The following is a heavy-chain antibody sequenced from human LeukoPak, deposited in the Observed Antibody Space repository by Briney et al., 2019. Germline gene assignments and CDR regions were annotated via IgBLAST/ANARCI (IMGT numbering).Heavy chain of an antibody. CDR2: IYTSGST. J-gene: IGHJ4*02. V-gene: IGHV4-4*07. CDR1: GGSISSYY. Sequence: ASETLSLTCTVSGGSISSYYWSWIRQPAGKGLEWIGRIYTSGSTNYNPSLKSRVTMSVDTSKNQFSLNLSSVTAADTAVYYCASVGQGGFWSGYDYWGQGTLVTVSS. D-gene: IGHD3-3*01. CDR3: ASVGQGGFWSGYDY.